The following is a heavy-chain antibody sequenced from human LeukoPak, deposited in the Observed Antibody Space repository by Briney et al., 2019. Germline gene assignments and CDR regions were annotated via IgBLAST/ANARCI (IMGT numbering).Heavy chain of an antibody. J-gene: IGHJ4*02. V-gene: IGHV3-9*01. D-gene: IGHD2-21*02. CDR1: GFTFDDYA. CDR3: AKGGVVTARDYFDY. CDR2: ISWNSGSI. Sequence: SLSLSCAASGFTFDDYAMHWVRQAPGKGLEWVSGISWNSGSIGYADSVKGRFTISRDNAKNSLYLQMNSLRAEDTALYYCAKGGVVTARDYFDYWGQGTLVTVSS.